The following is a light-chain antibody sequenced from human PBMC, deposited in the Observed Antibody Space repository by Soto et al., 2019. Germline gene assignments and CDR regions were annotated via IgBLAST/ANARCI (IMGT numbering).Light chain of an antibody. Sequence: QSVLTQPPSASGSPGQSVTISCTGTSSDVGGYNYVSWYQQHPGKAPKLMIYEVSKRPSGVPDRFSGSKSGNTASLTVSGLQAEDEADYYCSSYAGSNTRACVLGNGTKVT. CDR3: SSYAGSNTRACV. J-gene: IGLJ1*01. V-gene: IGLV2-8*01. CDR1: SSDVGGYNY. CDR2: EVS.